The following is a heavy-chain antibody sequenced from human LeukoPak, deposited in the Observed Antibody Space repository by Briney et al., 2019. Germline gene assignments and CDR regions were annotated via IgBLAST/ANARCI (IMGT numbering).Heavy chain of an antibody. Sequence: GGSLRLSCAASGFSFDECAMHWVRQAPGKGLEWVSGISWNSGSIGYADSVKGRFTISRDNAKNSLYLQMNSLRSEDTAVYYCARRVRVGTFDYWGQGTLVTVSS. J-gene: IGHJ4*02. CDR1: GFSFDECA. V-gene: IGHV3-9*01. D-gene: IGHD5-24*01. CDR3: ARRVRVGTFDY. CDR2: ISWNSGSI.